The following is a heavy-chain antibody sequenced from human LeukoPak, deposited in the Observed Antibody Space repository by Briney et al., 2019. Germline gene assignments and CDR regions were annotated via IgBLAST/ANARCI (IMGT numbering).Heavy chain of an antibody. J-gene: IGHJ6*02. Sequence: SETLSLTCTISGASINTGGYYWTWIRQPPGEGLEWIGYIYYTGSIDYNASLKSRLTIPLETSKNRFSLKLNSVTAADTAVCYCARDHSYYFGSQTSTLDVWGQGTTVTV. CDR1: GASINTGGYY. CDR3: ARDHSYYFGSQTSTLDV. CDR2: IYYTGSI. D-gene: IGHD3-10*01. V-gene: IGHV4-31*03.